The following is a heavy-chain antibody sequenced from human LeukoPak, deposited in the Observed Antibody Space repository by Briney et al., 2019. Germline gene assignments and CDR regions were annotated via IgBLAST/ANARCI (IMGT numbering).Heavy chain of an antibody. CDR1: GGSISNTNW. J-gene: IGHJ6*02. CDR3: ARAEYCSGGSCTYGMDV. V-gene: IGHV4-4*02. D-gene: IGHD2-15*01. CDR2: ISLSGLT. Sequence: SGTLSLTCGVSGGSISNTNWWSWVRQPPGQGLEWIGEISLSGLTNYNPSLKSRVTVSLDKSKNHLSLKLSSVTAADTAVYYCARAEYCSGGSCTYGMDVWGQGTTVTVSS.